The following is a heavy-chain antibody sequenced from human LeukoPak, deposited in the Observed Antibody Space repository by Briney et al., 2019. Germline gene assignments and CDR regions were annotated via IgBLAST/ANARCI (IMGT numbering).Heavy chain of an antibody. CDR2: IGHTGSIT. CDR1: GFTFGSYS. V-gene: IGHV3-48*04. D-gene: IGHD6-13*01. J-gene: IGHJ4*02. Sequence: GGSLRLSCAGSGFTFGSYSMNWVRHAPGKGLEWVSYIGHTGSITDYADSVKGRFTISGDNAKNSLYLQMNSLRAEDTAVYYCARKESRSSSWYADDYWGQGTLVTVSS. CDR3: ARKESRSSSWYADDY.